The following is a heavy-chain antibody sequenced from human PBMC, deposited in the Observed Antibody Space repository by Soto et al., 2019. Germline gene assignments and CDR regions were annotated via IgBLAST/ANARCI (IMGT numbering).Heavy chain of an antibody. CDR1: GFTFSDCS. D-gene: IGHD2-15*01. CDR3: AREEGYCNGGPCYRGAFEF. J-gene: IGHJ3*01. CDR2: IGNSNNPT. Sequence: EVQLVESGGGLVKPGGSPRLSCAASGFTFSDCSMLWVRQAPGKGLEWLAFIGNSNNPTFYADSVRGRFTISRDNPKNSVYLQMNILREEDTAVYFCAREEGYCNGGPCYRGAFEFWGQGTIVTVSS. V-gene: IGHV3-21*02.